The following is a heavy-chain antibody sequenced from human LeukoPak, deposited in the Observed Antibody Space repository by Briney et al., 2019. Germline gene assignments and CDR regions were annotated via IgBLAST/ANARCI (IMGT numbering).Heavy chain of an antibody. J-gene: IGHJ4*02. CDR1: GYTLTELS. CDR3: ATGSDYEYVWGSYGSSDFPFDY. V-gene: IGHV1-24*01. Sequence: ASVKVSCKVSGYTLTELSIHWVRQAPGKGLEWMGGFDPEEAETIYAQKLQGRVTMTEDTSTDTAYMELSSLRSEDTAVYYCATGSDYEYVWGSYGSSDFPFDYWGQGTLVTVSS. D-gene: IGHD3-16*01. CDR2: FDPEEAET.